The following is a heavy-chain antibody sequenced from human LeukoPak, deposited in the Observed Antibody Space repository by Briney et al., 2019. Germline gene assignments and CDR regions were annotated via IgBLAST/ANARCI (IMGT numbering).Heavy chain of an antibody. V-gene: IGHV1-2*02. Sequence: ASVKVSCKASGYTFTGYYMHWVRQAPGQGLEWMGWINPNSGGTNYAQKFQGRVTMTRDTSISTAYMELSRLRSDDTAVYYCARAGIVVVDWFAFDIWGQGTMVTVSS. D-gene: IGHD3-22*01. J-gene: IGHJ3*02. CDR3: ARAGIVVVDWFAFDI. CDR1: GYTFTGYY. CDR2: INPNSGGT.